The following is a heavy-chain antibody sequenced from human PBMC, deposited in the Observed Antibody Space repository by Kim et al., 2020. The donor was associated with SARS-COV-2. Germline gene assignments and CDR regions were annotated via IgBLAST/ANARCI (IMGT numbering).Heavy chain of an antibody. V-gene: IGHV3-9*01. CDR3: AKGAVAYGGGRWVDY. Sequence: GGSLRLSCAASGFTFDDYAMHWVRQAPGKGLEWVSGISWNSGSIGYADSVKGRFTISRDNAKNSLYLQMNSLRAEDTALYYCAKGAVAYGGGRWVDYWGQGTLVTVSS. CDR1: GFTFDDYA. CDR2: ISWNSGSI. J-gene: IGHJ4*02. D-gene: IGHD6-19*01.